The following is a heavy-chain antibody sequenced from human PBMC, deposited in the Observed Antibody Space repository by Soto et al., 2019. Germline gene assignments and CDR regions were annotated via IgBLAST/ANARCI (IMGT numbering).Heavy chain of an antibody. Sequence: EVQLLESGGGLVQPGGSLRLSCAASGFTFSSYAMNWVRQAPGKGLEWVPVISGSGDSTYYADSVKGRFTISRDNSKNTLYLQMNSLRAEDTAVYYCARRERGWYFDLWGRGTLVTVSS. CDR3: ARRERGWYFDL. CDR1: GFTFSSYA. J-gene: IGHJ2*01. CDR2: ISGSGDST. V-gene: IGHV3-23*01.